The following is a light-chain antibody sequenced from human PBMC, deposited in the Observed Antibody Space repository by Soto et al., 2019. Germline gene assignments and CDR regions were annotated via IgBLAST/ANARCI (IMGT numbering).Light chain of an antibody. Sequence: DIVLTQTRLSSPVTLGQPAPISCRSSQSLVHIDGNTYFNWLQQRPGQPPRLLIYKISNRFPGVPDRFSGSGAGTDFTLKISRVEAEDVGVYYCMQATQSYTFGQGTRLEIK. CDR1: QSLVHIDGNTY. V-gene: IGKV2-24*01. J-gene: IGKJ2*01. CDR3: MQATQSYT. CDR2: KIS.